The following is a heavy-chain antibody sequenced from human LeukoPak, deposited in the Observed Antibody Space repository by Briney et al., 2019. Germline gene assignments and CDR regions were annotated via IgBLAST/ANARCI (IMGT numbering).Heavy chain of an antibody. Sequence: PGGSLRLSCAATDFIVSDSHMSWVRQAPGRGLEWVSVIFGADTTFYADSVKGRFTISRDNLQNTVNLQMNSLRDDDTAVYFCARGGEILDYWGQGTQVTVSS. D-gene: IGHD3-16*01. V-gene: IGHV3-53*01. CDR1: DFIVSDSH. CDR2: IFGADTT. J-gene: IGHJ4*02. CDR3: ARGGEILDY.